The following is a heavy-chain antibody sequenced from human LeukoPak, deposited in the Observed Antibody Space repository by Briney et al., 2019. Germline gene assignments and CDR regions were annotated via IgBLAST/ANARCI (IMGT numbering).Heavy chain of an antibody. CDR1: GGSISSGTYY. J-gene: IGHJ4*02. CDR2: IYNSGST. V-gene: IGHV4-61*02. CDR3: ATVGAVAGKYYFDY. D-gene: IGHD6-19*01. Sequence: SETLSLTCTVSGGSISSGTYYWSWIRQPAEKGLEWIGRIYNSGSTNYNTSLKSRVTISADTSKNQFSLKLSSVTAADTAVYYCATVGAVAGKYYFDYWGQGTLVTVSS.